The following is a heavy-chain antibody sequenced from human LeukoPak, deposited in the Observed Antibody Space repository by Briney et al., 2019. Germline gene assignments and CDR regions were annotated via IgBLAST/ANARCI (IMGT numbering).Heavy chain of an antibody. J-gene: IGHJ5*02. CDR3: AREAAAGTNWFDP. Sequence: SVKVSCKASGGTFSSYAISWVRQAPGQGLEWMGGIIPIFGTANYAQKFQGRVTITADESTSTAYMELSSLRSEDTAVYYCAREAAAGTNWFDPWGQGTLVTVSS. D-gene: IGHD6-13*01. CDR2: IIPIFGTA. V-gene: IGHV1-69*01. CDR1: GGTFSSYA.